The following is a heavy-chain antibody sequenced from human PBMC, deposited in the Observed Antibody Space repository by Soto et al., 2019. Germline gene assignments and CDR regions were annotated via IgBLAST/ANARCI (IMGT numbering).Heavy chain of an antibody. J-gene: IGHJ4*02. CDR3: AKVIWSGYYPGYYFDY. V-gene: IGHV3-23*01. D-gene: IGHD3-3*01. CDR2: ISGSGGST. CDR1: GFTFSSYA. Sequence: PGGSLRLSCAASGFTFSSYAMSWVRQAPGKGLEWVSAISGSGGSTYYADSVKGRFTISRDNSKNTLYLQMNSLRAEDTAVYYCAKVIWSGYYPGYYFDYWGQGTLVTVSS.